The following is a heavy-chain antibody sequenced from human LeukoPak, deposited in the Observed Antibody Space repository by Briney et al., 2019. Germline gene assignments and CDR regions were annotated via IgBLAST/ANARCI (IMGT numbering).Heavy chain of an antibody. V-gene: IGHV3-11*01. CDR1: GFIFSDFG. CDR3: ARDSSGGNYYYYYYGMDV. J-gene: IGHJ6*02. D-gene: IGHD4-23*01. Sequence: GTSLRLSCTPSGFIFSDFGMHWVRQAPGKGLEWVSYISSSGSTIYYAASVKGRFTISRDNAKNSLYLQMNSLRAEDTAVYYCARDSSGGNYYYYYYGMDVWGQGTTVTVSS. CDR2: ISSSGSTI.